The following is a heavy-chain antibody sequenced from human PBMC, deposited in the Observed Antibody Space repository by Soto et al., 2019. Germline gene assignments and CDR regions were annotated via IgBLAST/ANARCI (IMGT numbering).Heavy chain of an antibody. V-gene: IGHV3-48*02. D-gene: IGHD1-26*01. CDR3: AREDIVGTRSFDY. J-gene: IGHJ4*02. Sequence: GGSLRLSCAASGFTFSSYSMNWVRQAPGKGLEWLSYTSSKSKTIYYTDSVKGRFTISRDNAKDSLYLQMNSLRDEDTALYYCAREDIVGTRSFDYWGQGTLVTVSS. CDR1: GFTFSSYS. CDR2: TSSKSKTI.